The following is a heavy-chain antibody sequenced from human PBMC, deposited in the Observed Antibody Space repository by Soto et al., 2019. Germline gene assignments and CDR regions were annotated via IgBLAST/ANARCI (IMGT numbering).Heavy chain of an antibody. CDR3: ARYRREEVAGYTLDN. CDR2: VYNSGST. V-gene: IGHV4-59*01. CDR1: GGSIISNY. D-gene: IGHD2-15*01. Sequence: SETLSLTCTVSGGSIISNYWTWIRQPPGKELEWIGYVYNSGSTNYNPSLKSRVTISEDTSKSQFSLKVNSMTAADTAVYYGARYRREEVAGYTLDNWGQGILVTVSS. J-gene: IGHJ4*02.